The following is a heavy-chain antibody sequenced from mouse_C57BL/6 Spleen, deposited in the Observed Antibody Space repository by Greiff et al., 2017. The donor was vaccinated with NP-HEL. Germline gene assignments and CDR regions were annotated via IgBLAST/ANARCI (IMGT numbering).Heavy chain of an antibody. D-gene: IGHD1-1*01. J-gene: IGHJ1*03. CDR2: IRNKANGYTT. CDR1: GFTFTDYY. V-gene: IGHV7-3*01. CDR3: ARFYGSRGYFDV. Sequence: EVQVVESGGGLVQPGGSLSLSCAASGFTFTDYYMSWVRQPPGKALEWLGFIRNKANGYTTEYSASVKGRFTISRDNSQSILYLQMNALRAEDSATYYCARFYGSRGYFDVWGTGTTVTVSS.